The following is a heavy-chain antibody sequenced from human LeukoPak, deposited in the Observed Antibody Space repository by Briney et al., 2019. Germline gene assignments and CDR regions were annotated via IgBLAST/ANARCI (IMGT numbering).Heavy chain of an antibody. D-gene: IGHD6-13*01. V-gene: IGHV4-59*08. CDR2: IYYSGSA. J-gene: IGHJ4*02. Sequence: SETLSLTCTVSDDSMISYYWGWIRQPPGKEPEWIGYIYYSGSASYNPSLKSRVSISVDTSKNQFSLTLSPVTAADTAMYYCARLKRGAAGTLDYWGQGTLVTVSS. CDR3: ARLKRGAAGTLDY. CDR1: DDSMISYY.